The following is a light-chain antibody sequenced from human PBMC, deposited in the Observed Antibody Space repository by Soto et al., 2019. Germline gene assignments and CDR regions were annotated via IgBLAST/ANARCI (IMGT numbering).Light chain of an antibody. CDR2: AAS. V-gene: IGKV3-20*01. CDR1: QSVDSSY. CDR3: QQYGKHGSSTLT. Sequence: EIVLTQSPGTLSLSPGERATLSCRASQSVDSSYLAWYQQKPGQAPRLLIYAASSRATGIPDRFTGSGSGTGFTLTISRLEPEDFAVYYCQQYGKHGSSTLTSGGGTKVEIK. J-gene: IGKJ4*01.